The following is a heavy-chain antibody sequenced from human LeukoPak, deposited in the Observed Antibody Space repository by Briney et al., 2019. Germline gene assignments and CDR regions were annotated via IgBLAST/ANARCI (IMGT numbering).Heavy chain of an antibody. CDR1: GFTFSSYS. J-gene: IGHJ4*02. CDR2: ISSSSSTI. Sequence: GGSLRLSCAASGFTFSSYSMNWVRQAPGKGLEWVSYISSSSSTIYYADSVKGRFTISRDNSKNTLYLQMNSLRAEDTAVYYCARSVDDYGDYEIDYWGQGTLVTVSS. V-gene: IGHV3-48*01. CDR3: ARSVDDYGDYEIDY. D-gene: IGHD4-17*01.